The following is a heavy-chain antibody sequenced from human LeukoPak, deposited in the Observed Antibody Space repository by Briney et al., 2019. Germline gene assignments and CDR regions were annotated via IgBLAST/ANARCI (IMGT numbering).Heavy chain of an antibody. J-gene: IGHJ4*02. CDR2: ISGSGGST. Sequence: PGGSLRPSCAASGFTFDDYGMSWVRQAPGKGLVWVSAISGSGGSTYYADSVKGRFTISRDNSKNTLYLQMNSLRAEDTAVYYCAKSLGELLYMGVLDYWGQGTLVTVSS. CDR1: GFTFDDYG. CDR3: AKSLGELLYMGVLDY. D-gene: IGHD2-2*02. V-gene: IGHV3-23*01.